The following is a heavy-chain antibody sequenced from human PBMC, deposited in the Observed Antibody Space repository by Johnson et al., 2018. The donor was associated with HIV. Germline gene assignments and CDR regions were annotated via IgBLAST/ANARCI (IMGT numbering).Heavy chain of an antibody. V-gene: IGHV3-11*01. CDR2: ISSSGSTI. D-gene: IGHD6-13*01. J-gene: IGHJ3*02. Sequence: QMQLVESGGGLVKPGGSPRLSCAASGFSFSDHYMSWIRQAPGKGLEWVSYISSSGSTIYYADSVKGRFTISRDNAKNSLYLQMNSLRAEDTAVYYCARETGYSSSWHAFDMWGQGTMVTVSS. CDR1: GFSFSDHY. CDR3: ARETGYSSSWHAFDM.